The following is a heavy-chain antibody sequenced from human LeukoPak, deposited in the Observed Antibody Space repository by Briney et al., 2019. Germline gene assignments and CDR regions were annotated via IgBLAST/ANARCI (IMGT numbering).Heavy chain of an antibody. Sequence: SETLSLTCTVSGGPISSYYWSWIRQPPGKGLEWIGYIYYSGSTNYNPSLKSRVTISVDTSKNQFSLKLSSVTAADTAVYYCASSDFWSGYYTRFDYWGQGTLVTVSS. CDR2: IYYSGST. V-gene: IGHV4-59*08. D-gene: IGHD3-3*01. J-gene: IGHJ4*02. CDR3: ASSDFWSGYYTRFDY. CDR1: GGPISSYY.